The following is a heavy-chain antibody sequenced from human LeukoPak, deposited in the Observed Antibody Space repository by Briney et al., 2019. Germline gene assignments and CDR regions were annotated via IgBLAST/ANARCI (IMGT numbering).Heavy chain of an antibody. Sequence: GGSLRLSCAASGFTFSGSAMHWVRQASGKGLEWVGRIRSKANSYATAYAASVKGRFTISRDDSKNTAYLQMNSLKTEDTAVYYCSSSHGPGSNFNSLDYWGQGTLVTVSS. D-gene: IGHD3-10*01. J-gene: IGHJ4*02. CDR1: GFTFSGSA. V-gene: IGHV3-73*01. CDR3: SSSHGPGSNFNSLDY. CDR2: IRSKANSYAT.